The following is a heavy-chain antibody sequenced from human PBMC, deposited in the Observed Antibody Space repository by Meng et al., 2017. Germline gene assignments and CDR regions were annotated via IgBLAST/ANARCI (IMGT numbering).Heavy chain of an antibody. D-gene: IGHD3-3*01. CDR1: GFTFSSYW. CDR2: IKQDGSEK. V-gene: IGHV3-7*01. Sequence: GESLKISCAASGFTFSSYWMSWVRQAPGKGLEWVANIKQDGSEKYYVDSVKGRFTISRDNAKNSLYLQMNSLRADDTAVYYCARRRLVTIFGVVGNWFDPWGQGTLVTVSS. J-gene: IGHJ5*02. CDR3: ARRRLVTIFGVVGNWFDP.